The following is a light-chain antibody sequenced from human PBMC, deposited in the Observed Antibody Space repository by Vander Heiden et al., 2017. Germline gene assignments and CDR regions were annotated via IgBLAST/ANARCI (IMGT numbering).Light chain of an antibody. Sequence: DIQMTQSPSSLSASVGDRVTITCRASQSISSYLNWYQQKPGKAPKLLIYAASSFQSGVPSRFSGSGSGTDFTLSIRRLQPEDFATYYCHGSDTTGLTFGGGTKVEIK. V-gene: IGKV1-39*01. J-gene: IGKJ4*01. CDR1: QSISSY. CDR3: HGSDTTGLT. CDR2: AAS.